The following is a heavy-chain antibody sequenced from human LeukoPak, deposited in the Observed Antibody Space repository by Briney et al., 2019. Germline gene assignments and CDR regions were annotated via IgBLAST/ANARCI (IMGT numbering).Heavy chain of an antibody. CDR3: ARDKIYGSGSPDAFDI. D-gene: IGHD3-10*01. Sequence: GASVKVSCKASGYTFTSYGISWVRQAHGQGLEWMGWISAYNGNTNYAQKLQGRVTMTTDTSTSTAYMELRSLRSDDTAVCYCARDKIYGSGSPDAFDIWGQGTMVTVSS. J-gene: IGHJ3*02. CDR2: ISAYNGNT. V-gene: IGHV1-18*01. CDR1: GYTFTSYG.